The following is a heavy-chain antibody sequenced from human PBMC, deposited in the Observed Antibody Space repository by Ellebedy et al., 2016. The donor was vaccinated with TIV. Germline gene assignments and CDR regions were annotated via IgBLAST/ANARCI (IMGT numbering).Heavy chain of an antibody. Sequence: ASVKVSCXASGYTFTSYGISWVRQAPGQGLEWMGWISAYNGNTNYAQKLQGRVTMTTDTSTSTAYMELRSLRSDDTAVYYCATQHNWNDGEIDFDYWGQGTLVTVSS. CDR3: ATQHNWNDGEIDFDY. J-gene: IGHJ4*02. D-gene: IGHD1-20*01. CDR2: ISAYNGNT. CDR1: GYTFTSYG. V-gene: IGHV1-18*01.